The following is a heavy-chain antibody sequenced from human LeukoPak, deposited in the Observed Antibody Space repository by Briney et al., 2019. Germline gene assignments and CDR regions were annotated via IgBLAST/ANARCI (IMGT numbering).Heavy chain of an antibody. CDR2: IYYSGST. D-gene: IGHD6-13*01. J-gene: IGHJ4*02. CDR1: GGSISSYY. Sequence: SETLSLTCTVSGGSISSYYWNWIQQPPGKGLEWIGYIYYSGSTNYNPSLKSRVTISVDTSKNQFSLKLSSVTAADTAVYYCARGREAADYWGQGTLVTVSS. V-gene: IGHV4-59*01. CDR3: ARGREAADY.